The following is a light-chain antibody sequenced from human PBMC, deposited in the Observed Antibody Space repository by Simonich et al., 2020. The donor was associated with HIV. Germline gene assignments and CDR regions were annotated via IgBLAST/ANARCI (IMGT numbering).Light chain of an antibody. J-gene: IGLJ3*02. CDR3: SSYTSSTTLV. Sequence: QSALTQPASVSGSPGQSITISCTGTSNDVGGYNFVSWYQQYPGKAPKLMIYDVSKRPSGVSNRFSGSKSGNTASLTISGLQAEDEADYYCSSYTSSTTLVFGGGTKLTVL. V-gene: IGLV2-14*03. CDR2: DVS. CDR1: SNDVGGYNF.